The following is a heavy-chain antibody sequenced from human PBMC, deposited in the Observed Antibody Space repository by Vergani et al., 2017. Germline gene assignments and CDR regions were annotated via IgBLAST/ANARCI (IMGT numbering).Heavy chain of an antibody. Sequence: QVQLVQSGAEVKKPGASVKVSCKASGYTFTGYYMHWVRQAPGQGLEWMGWINPNSGCTNYAQKFQGRVTMTRDTSISTAYMELSRLRSDDTAVYYCASGGELWFGVLRSDYWGQGTLVTVSS. J-gene: IGHJ4*02. CDR3: ASGGELWFGVLRSDY. CDR1: GYTFTGYY. D-gene: IGHD3-10*01. CDR2: INPNSGCT. V-gene: IGHV1-2*02.